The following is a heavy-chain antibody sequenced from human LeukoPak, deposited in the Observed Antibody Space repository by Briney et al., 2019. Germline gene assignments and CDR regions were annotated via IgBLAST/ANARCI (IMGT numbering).Heavy chain of an antibody. V-gene: IGHV3-23*01. CDR1: GFTVSSNY. Sequence: GGSLRLSCAASGFTVSSNYMSWVRQAPGTGLEWVSAISDSGGATYYADSVKGRFTISRDNSKNTLYLQMNSLRAEDTAVYYCAKFDKGRAYSSDYGDYWGQGTLVTVSS. CDR3: AKFDKGRAYSSDYGDY. J-gene: IGHJ4*02. D-gene: IGHD3-22*01. CDR2: ISDSGGAT.